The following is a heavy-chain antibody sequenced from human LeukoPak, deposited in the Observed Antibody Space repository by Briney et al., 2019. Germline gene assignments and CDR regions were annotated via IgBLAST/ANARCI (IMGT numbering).Heavy chain of an antibody. Sequence: QPGGSLRLSCAAAGFTFSNYGMHWVRQAPGKGLEWVALIWYDGSDKYYGDSVKGRFTISRDNSKNTVYLQMNSLRDDDTAVYFCARPPGSGYDSHLDNWGQGTLVTVSS. D-gene: IGHD5-12*01. CDR1: GFTFSNYG. CDR2: IWYDGSDK. CDR3: ARPPGSGYDSHLDN. J-gene: IGHJ4*02. V-gene: IGHV3-33*01.